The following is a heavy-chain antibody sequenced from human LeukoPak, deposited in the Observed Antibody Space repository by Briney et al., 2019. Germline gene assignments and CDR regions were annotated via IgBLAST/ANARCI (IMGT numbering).Heavy chain of an antibody. V-gene: IGHV3-33*06. CDR1: GFTFSSYG. CDR2: IWYDGSNK. J-gene: IGHJ4*02. D-gene: IGHD6-19*01. CDR3: AKDASSGWPYYFDY. Sequence: GGSLRLSCAASGFTFSSYGTHWVRQAPGKGLEWVAVIWYDGSNKYYADSVKGRFTISRDNSKNTLYLQMNSLRAEDTAVYYCAKDASSGWPYYFDYWGQGTLVTVSS.